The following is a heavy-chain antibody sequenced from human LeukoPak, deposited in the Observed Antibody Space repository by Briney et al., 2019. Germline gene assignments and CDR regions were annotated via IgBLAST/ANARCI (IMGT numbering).Heavy chain of an antibody. D-gene: IGHD5-18*01. CDR3: AAPSRIQLDY. J-gene: IGHJ4*02. V-gene: IGHV1-58*01. Sequence: SVKVSCTASGFTFTSSAVQWVRQARGRRLEWIGWIVVGSGNTNYAQMFQGRVTITRDMSTSTAYMELSSLRSEDTAVYYCAAPSRIQLDYWGQGTLVTVSP. CDR1: GFTFTSSA. CDR2: IVVGSGNT.